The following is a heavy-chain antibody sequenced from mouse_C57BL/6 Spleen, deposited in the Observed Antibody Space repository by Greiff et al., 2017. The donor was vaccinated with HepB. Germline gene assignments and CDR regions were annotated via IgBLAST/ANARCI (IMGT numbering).Heavy chain of an antibody. Sequence: EVQLKQSGPELVKPGASVKMSCKASGYTFTDYNMHWVKQSHGKSLEWIGYINPNNGGTSYNQKFKGKATLTVNKSSSTAYMELRSLTSEDSAVYYCARGGFYYDYEWFAYWGQGTLVTVSA. CDR1: GYTFTDYN. D-gene: IGHD2-4*01. CDR3: ARGGFYYDYEWFAY. CDR2: INPNNGGT. V-gene: IGHV1-22*01. J-gene: IGHJ3*01.